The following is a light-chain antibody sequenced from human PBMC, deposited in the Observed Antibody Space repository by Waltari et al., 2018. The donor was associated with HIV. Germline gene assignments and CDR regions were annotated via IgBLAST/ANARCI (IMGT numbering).Light chain of an antibody. J-gene: IGKJ4*01. CDR2: SAS. V-gene: IGKV1-27*01. CDR1: QGISYY. CDR3: QKYNRPSLT. Sequence: DIQMTQSPSSLSASVGDTVTITCRASQGISYYLAWYQQKPGKVPKLLISSASTLQSGVPSRFSGSGSGTHFTLTISRLQPEDVATYYCQKYNRPSLTFGGGTNVEI.